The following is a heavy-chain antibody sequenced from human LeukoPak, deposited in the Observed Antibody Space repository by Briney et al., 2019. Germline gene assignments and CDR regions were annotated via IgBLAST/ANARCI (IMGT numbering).Heavy chain of an antibody. CDR2: IKQDRSEK. CDR1: GFTFSRYW. J-gene: IGHJ4*02. D-gene: IGHD6-6*01. CDR3: ARDASDENGSSSRIHLDY. Sequence: GGSLRLSCAASGFTFSRYWMTWVRQAPRKGREWVANIKQDRSEKSYVDSVKGRFTITRDNAKNSLYLQMNSLRAEDRAVYYCARDASDENGSSSRIHLDYWGQGTLVTVSS. V-gene: IGHV3-7*01.